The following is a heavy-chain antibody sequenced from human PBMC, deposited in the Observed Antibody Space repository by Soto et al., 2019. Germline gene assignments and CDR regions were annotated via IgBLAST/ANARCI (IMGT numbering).Heavy chain of an antibody. CDR1: GGSISSGDYY. D-gene: IGHD2-15*01. CDR3: AMISRCSGGSCYPYDWYFDL. CDR2: IYYSGST. Sequence: SETLSLTCTVSGGSISSGDYYWSRIRQPPGKDLEGIGYIYYSGSTYYNPSLKSRVTISVDTSKNQFSLKLSSVTAADTAVYYCAMISRCSGGSCYPYDWYFDLWGRGALVTASS. V-gene: IGHV4-30-4*01. J-gene: IGHJ2*01.